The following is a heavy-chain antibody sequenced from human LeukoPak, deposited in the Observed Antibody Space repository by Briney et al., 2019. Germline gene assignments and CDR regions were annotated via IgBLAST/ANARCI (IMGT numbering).Heavy chain of an antibody. Sequence: SETLSLTCTVSGGSISSYYWSWIRQPPGKGLEWIGYIYYSGSTNYNPSLKSRVTISVDTSKNQFSLKLSSVTAADTAAYYCARDVGYCSSTSCYPSYNWFDPWGQGTLVTVSS. D-gene: IGHD2-2*03. CDR1: GGSISSYY. V-gene: IGHV4-59*01. J-gene: IGHJ5*02. CDR2: IYYSGST. CDR3: ARDVGYCSSTSCYPSYNWFDP.